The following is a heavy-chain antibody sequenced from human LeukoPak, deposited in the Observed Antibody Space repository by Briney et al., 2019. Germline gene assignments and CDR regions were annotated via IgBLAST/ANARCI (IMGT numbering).Heavy chain of an antibody. CDR2: ISWNSGSI. D-gene: IGHD6-19*01. J-gene: IGHJ4*02. Sequence: PGGSLRLSCAASGFTFDDYAMHWVRQAPGKGLDWVSGISWNSGSIGYADSVKGRFTISRDNAKNSLYLQMNSLRAEDMALYYCAKDMGYSSGWYYFDYWGQGTLVTVSS. CDR1: GFTFDDYA. CDR3: AKDMGYSSGWYYFDY. V-gene: IGHV3-9*03.